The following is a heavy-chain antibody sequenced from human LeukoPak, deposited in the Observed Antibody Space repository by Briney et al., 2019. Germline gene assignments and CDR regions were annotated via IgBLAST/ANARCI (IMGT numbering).Heavy chain of an antibody. J-gene: IGHJ4*02. V-gene: IGHV3-23*01. CDR2: ISGSGGST. CDR3: VRDPEALDY. Sequence: GGSLRLSCAASRFTFSTYGMSWVRQAPGKGLEWVSSISGSGGSTNYADSVKGRFTISRDNAKNSVYLQMNSLRVEDTAVYYCVRDPEALDYWGPGTLVTVSS. CDR1: RFTFSTYG.